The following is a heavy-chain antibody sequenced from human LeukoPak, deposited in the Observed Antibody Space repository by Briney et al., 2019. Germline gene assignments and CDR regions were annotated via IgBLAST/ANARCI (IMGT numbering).Heavy chain of an antibody. D-gene: IGHD1-7*01. CDR3: AKLGGPYNWDYAGLNYMDV. J-gene: IGHJ6*03. Sequence: QPGGSLRLSCAAPGFIFSSYAMTWVRQAPGKGLEWVSAIRGSGSNTYYADSVKGRFTISRDNSKDTLYLQMNSLRAEDTAIYYCAKLGGPYNWDYAGLNYMDVWGKGTTFTVSS. CDR2: IRGSGSNT. V-gene: IGHV3-23*01. CDR1: GFIFSSYA.